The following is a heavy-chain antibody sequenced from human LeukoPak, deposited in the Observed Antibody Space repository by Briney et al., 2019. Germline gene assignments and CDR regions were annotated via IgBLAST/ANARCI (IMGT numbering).Heavy chain of an antibody. J-gene: IGHJ3*02. D-gene: IGHD2-2*01. CDR1: GFIFRDYY. CDR3: ARGMSSCGQDGFDI. Sequence: GRSLRLSCAASGFIFRDYYMTWIRQAPGKRLECVAYMSNIGNTIHYADSVKGRFTISRVNAEDSLFMQMNSLRVEDTAVYYCARGMSSCGQDGFDIWGQGTMVTVSS. CDR2: MSNIGNTI. V-gene: IGHV3-11*01.